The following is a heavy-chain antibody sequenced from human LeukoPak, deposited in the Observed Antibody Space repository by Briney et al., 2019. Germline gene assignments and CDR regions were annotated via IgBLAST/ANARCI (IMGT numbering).Heavy chain of an antibody. J-gene: IGHJ4*02. CDR2: IYTSGNT. CDR3: ARVSEDDSTNFDY. Sequence: PSETLSLTCTVSGGSISNYYWSWIRQTAGKGLEWIGRIYTSGNTNYNPSLKSRVTMSVNTSKNQFSLKLNSVTAADTAVYYCARVSEDDSTNFDYWGQGTLVTVSS. V-gene: IGHV4-4*07. D-gene: IGHD2/OR15-2a*01. CDR1: GGSISNYY.